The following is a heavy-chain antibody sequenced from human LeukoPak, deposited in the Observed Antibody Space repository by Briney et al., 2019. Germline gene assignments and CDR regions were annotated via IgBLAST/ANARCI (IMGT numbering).Heavy chain of an antibody. J-gene: IGHJ4*02. V-gene: IGHV4-4*09. CDR1: NVSFSSYY. CDR3: VRSPPAPKQFDY. CDR2: IYPSGSS. D-gene: IGHD2-2*01. Sequence: SETLSLTCTVSNVSFSSYYWSWIRQPPGKGLEWIGYIYPSGSSNSIPSLKSRVSLSVDTSKNQFSLKLSSVIAADTAIYYCVRSPPAPKQFDYWGQEILVSVSS.